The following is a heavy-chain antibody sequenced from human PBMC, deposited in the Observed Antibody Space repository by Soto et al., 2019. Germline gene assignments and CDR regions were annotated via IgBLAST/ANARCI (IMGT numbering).Heavy chain of an antibody. D-gene: IGHD4-4*01. V-gene: IGHV3-23*01. J-gene: IGHJ4*02. CDR1: GFTFNAYA. Sequence: EVQLLESGGGLVQPGGSLRLSCAASGFTFNAYAMTWVRKAPGKGLEWVSAIGGSGGNRYYAASVKGRFTISRDNSKHTLDLQMSRLRVEDTAVYYCARVASDYINSVDHWGQGILVTVSS. CDR2: IGGSGGNR. CDR3: ARVASDYINSVDH.